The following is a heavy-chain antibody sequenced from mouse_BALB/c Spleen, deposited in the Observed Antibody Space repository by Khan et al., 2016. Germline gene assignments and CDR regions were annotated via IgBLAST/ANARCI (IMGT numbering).Heavy chain of an antibody. J-gene: IGHJ4*01. CDR1: GYTFTTAG. Sequence: QIQLVQSGPELKKPGETVRISCKASGYTFTTAGMQWVQKMPGKGLKWIGWINTHSGVPKYAEDFKGRFAFSLEISASTAYLQIRNLKNEDPATYFCARKGTARATWAMDYWGQGTSVTVSS. CDR2: INTHSGVP. CDR3: ARKGTARATWAMDY. D-gene: IGHD3-2*01. V-gene: IGHV9-4*02.